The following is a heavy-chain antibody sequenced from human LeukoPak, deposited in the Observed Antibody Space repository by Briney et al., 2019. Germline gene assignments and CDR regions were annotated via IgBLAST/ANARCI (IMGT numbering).Heavy chain of an antibody. CDR2: ISYDGSNK. Sequence: GGSPRLSCAASGFIFSSYGMHWVRQAPGKGLEWVAVISYDGSNKYYADSVKGRFTSSRDNSKNTLYLQMNSLRAEDTAVYYCAKGLRGAVAGTARGDAYDIWGQGTMVTVSS. D-gene: IGHD6-19*01. J-gene: IGHJ3*02. CDR3: AKGLRGAVAGTARGDAYDI. CDR1: GFIFSSYG. V-gene: IGHV3-30*18.